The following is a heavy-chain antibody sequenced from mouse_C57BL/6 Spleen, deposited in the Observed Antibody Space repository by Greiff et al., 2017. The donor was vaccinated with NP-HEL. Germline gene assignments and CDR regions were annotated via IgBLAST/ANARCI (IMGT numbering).Heavy chain of an antibody. Sequence: QVQLQQSGAELARPGASVKLSCKASGYTFTSYGISWVKQRTGQGLEWIGEIYPRSGNTYYNEKFKGKATLTADKSSSTAYMELRSLTSEDSAVYFCARDYGSTDYYAMDYWGQGTSVTVSS. D-gene: IGHD1-1*01. CDR1: GYTFTSYG. J-gene: IGHJ4*01. CDR2: IYPRSGNT. V-gene: IGHV1-81*01. CDR3: ARDYGSTDYYAMDY.